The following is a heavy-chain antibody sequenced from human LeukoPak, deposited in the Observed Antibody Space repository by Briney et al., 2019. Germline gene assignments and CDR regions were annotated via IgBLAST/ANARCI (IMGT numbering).Heavy chain of an antibody. J-gene: IGHJ4*02. CDR3: TTLSPADY. Sequence: PGGSLGLFCAASEFTFSNAWMRWVRQAPGKGLEWVGRNICKTYGGPTDYAAPVKGRFTISRDDSKNTLYLQMNSLKAEDTAVYYCTTLSPADYWGRGTLVTVSS. D-gene: IGHD3-16*01. CDR2: NICKTYGGPT. CDR1: EFTFSNAW. V-gene: IGHV3-15*01.